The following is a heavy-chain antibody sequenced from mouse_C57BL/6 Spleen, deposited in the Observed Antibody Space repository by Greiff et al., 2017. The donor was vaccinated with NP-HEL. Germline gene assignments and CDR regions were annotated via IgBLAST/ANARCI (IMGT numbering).Heavy chain of an antibody. CDR1: GYTFTSYW. J-gene: IGHJ1*03. V-gene: IGHV1-64*01. Sequence: QVQLQQPGAELVKPGASVKLSCKASGYTFTSYWMHWVKQRPGQGLEWIGMIHPNSGSTNYNEKFKSKATLTVDTSSSTAYMQLSSLTSEDSAVYYCARCSYYYGSSYWYFDVWGTGTTVTVSS. CDR3: ARCSYYYGSSYWYFDV. CDR2: IHPNSGST. D-gene: IGHD1-1*01.